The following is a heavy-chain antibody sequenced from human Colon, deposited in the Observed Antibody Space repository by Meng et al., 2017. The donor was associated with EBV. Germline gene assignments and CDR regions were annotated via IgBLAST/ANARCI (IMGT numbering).Heavy chain of an antibody. J-gene: IGHJ5*02. D-gene: IGHD2-2*01. CDR1: GGPISSSSYY. CDR2: FYYSGST. CDR3: ARQNCSLTSCSFGGWFDL. Sequence: LQEWAPGRREPSGPLPLTCTVSGGPISSSSYYWGWVRQPPGKGLEWIGNFYYSGSTYHNPSLQRRVTISVDTSKQHFSLKLSSVTAADTAVYYCARQNCSLTSCSFGGWFDLWGQGTLVTVSS. V-gene: IGHV4-39*01.